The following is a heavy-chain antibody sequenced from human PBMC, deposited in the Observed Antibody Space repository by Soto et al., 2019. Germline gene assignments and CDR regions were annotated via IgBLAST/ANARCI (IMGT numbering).Heavy chain of an antibody. CDR1: GFTFSSYS. V-gene: IGHV3-21*01. CDR2: ISSSSSYI. D-gene: IGHD3-22*01. Sequence: GGSLRLSCAASGFTFSSYSMNWVRQATGKGLEWVSSISSSSSYIYYADSVKGRFTISRDNATNSLYLQMNSLRAEDPAVYYCARDSSGYSDYWGQGTLVTGSS. CDR3: ARDSSGYSDY. J-gene: IGHJ4*02.